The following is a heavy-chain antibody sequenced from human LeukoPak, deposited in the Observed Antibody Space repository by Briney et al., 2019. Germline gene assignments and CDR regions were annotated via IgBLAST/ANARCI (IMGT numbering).Heavy chain of an antibody. CDR1: GFTFSSYW. CDR2: INSDGSSI. D-gene: IGHD5-12*01. V-gene: IGHV3-74*03. J-gene: IGHJ4*02. Sequence: GGSLRLSCAASGFTFSSYWMHWVRHALGKGLVWVSRINSDGSSITYADSVKGRFAISRDNAKNTLYLQMNSLRVEDTAVYYCAREGRVSGYDFDCRGQGTLVTVSS. CDR3: AREGRVSGYDFDC.